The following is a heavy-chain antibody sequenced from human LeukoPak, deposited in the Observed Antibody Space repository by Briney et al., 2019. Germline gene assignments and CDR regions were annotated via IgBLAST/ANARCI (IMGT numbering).Heavy chain of an antibody. CDR2: ISVYNGDT. Sequence: ASVKVSCKASGYTFTSSGVTWVRQAPGQGLEWMGWISVYNGDTKYAQRFQGRLTMTTDTSTNSAYMELRSLRSDDTAVYYCARLPYGANYFDPWGQGTLVTVSS. J-gene: IGHJ5*02. CDR3: ARLPYGANYFDP. V-gene: IGHV1-18*04. CDR1: GYTFTSSG. D-gene: IGHD4-17*01.